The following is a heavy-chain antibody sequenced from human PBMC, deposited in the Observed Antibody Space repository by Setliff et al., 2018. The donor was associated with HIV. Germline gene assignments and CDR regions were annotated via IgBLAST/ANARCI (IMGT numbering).Heavy chain of an antibody. V-gene: IGHV4-61*09. CDR1: GGSISSGSYY. CDR3: ARGLSSGWYGYWYFDL. J-gene: IGHJ2*01. CDR2: IYTSGST. Sequence: SETLSLTCTVSGGSISSGSYYWSWIRQPAGKGLEWIGHIYTSGSTNYNPSLKSRVTISVDTSKNQFSLKLSSATAADTAVYYCARGLSSGWYGYWYFDLWGRGTLVTVSS. D-gene: IGHD6-19*01.